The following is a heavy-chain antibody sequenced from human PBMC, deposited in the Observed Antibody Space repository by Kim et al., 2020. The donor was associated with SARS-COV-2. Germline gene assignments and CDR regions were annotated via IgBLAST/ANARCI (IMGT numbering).Heavy chain of an antibody. Sequence: GGSLRLSCAASGFTFSNYWMTWVRQAPGKGLEWVANIKQDGSEKHYVDSVKGRFTISRDNAKNSLYLQMNSLRAEDTALYYCARVRGSYCLDYWGQGTLVTVSS. J-gene: IGHJ4*02. D-gene: IGHD1-26*01. CDR3: ARVRGSYCLDY. CDR1: GFTFSNYW. CDR2: IKQDGSEK. V-gene: IGHV3-7*03.